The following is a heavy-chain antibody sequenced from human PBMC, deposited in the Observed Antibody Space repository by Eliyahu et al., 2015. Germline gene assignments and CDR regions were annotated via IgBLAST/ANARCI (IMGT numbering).Heavy chain of an antibody. CDR3: TTPLYYDFWSGYDSSYGMDV. CDR1: GFTFSNAX. J-gene: IGHJ6*04. D-gene: IGHD3-3*01. Sequence: EVQLVESGGGLVKPGGSLRLSCAASGFTFSNAXXXXVRQGPGEGLEWFGRIKSKTDGGTTDYAAPVKGRFTISRDDSKNTLYLQMNSLKTEDTAVYYCTTPLYYDFWSGYDSSYGMDVWGKGTTVTVSS. CDR2: IKSKTDGGTT. V-gene: IGHV3-15*01.